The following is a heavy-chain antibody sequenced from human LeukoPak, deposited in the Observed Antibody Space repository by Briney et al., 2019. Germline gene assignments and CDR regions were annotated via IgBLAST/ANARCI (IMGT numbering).Heavy chain of an antibody. Sequence: SETLSLTCTVSGGSISSHYWSWIRQPPGKGLEWIGYIYYSGSTNYNPSLKSRVTISVDTSKNQFSVKLSSVTAADTAVYYCARDLKYGSGSYSFPWYFDLWGRGTLVTVSS. J-gene: IGHJ2*01. CDR3: ARDLKYGSGSYSFPWYFDL. CDR2: IYYSGST. D-gene: IGHD3-10*01. CDR1: GGSISSHY. V-gene: IGHV4-59*11.